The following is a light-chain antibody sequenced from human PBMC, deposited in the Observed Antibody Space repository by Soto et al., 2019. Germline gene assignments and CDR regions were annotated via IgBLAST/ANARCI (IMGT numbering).Light chain of an antibody. J-gene: IGLJ1*01. CDR2: HVS. CDR3: SSYTSSNTFV. Sequence: LTQPASVSGSPGQSITISCAGTSGDVGGYNYVSWYQQHPGSAPTLMIYHVSDRPSGVSDRFSASKSGNTASLTISGLQAEDEADYYCSSYTSSNTFVFGTGTKVTVL. V-gene: IGLV2-14*03. CDR1: SGDVGGYNY.